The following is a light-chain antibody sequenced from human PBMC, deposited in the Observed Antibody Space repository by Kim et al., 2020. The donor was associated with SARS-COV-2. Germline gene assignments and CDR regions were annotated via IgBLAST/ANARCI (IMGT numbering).Light chain of an antibody. J-gene: IGKJ5*01. CDR3: QQYDNLLIT. CDR2: DAS. CDR1: QDISNY. V-gene: IGKV1-33*01. Sequence: ASVGDIVTITCQASQDISNYLKWYQQKPGKAPKLLIYDASNLETVVPSRFSGSGSGTDFTFTISSLQPEDIATYYCQQYDNLLITFGQGTRLEIK.